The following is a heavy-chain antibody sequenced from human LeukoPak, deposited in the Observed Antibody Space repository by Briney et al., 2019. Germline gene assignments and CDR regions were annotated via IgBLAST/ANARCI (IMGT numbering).Heavy chain of an antibody. J-gene: IGHJ4*02. D-gene: IGHD3-22*01. CDR2: IYYSGST. CDR1: GGSISSYY. V-gene: IGHV4-59*01. CDR3: ARVQGNYYDSSGYYYFDY. Sequence: PSETLSLTCTVSGGSISSYYWSWIRQPPGKGLEWIGYIYYSGSTSYSPSLKSRVTISADASKNQFSLKLSSVTAADTAVYYCARVQGNYYDSSGYYYFDYWGQGTLVTVSS.